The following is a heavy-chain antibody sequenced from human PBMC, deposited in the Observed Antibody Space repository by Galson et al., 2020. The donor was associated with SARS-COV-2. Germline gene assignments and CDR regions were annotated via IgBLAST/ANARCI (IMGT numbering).Heavy chain of an antibody. Sequence: GESLKISCVGSGFTFSIHWLSWVRQAPGKGLEWVADIKPDGSDKYYVDSVKSRFTIARDNAKNLVYLQMNSLRAEDTAMYYCARGHWGRDYWGQGTLVIVSS. D-gene: IGHD7-27*01. V-gene: IGHV3-7*04. CDR1: GFTFSIHW. CDR3: ARGHWGRDY. CDR2: IKPDGSDK. J-gene: IGHJ4*02.